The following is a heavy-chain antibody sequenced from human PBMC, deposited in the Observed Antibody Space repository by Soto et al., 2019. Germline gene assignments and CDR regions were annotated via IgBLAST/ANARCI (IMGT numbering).Heavy chain of an antibody. CDR1: GYTFTSHY. CDR3: ARETYGSSGMPLDN. Sequence: QVQLMQSGAEVKEPGASVMLSCKASGYTFTSHYVHWVRQAPGQGLEWVGIINPSSGHPTYAQNLQGRATITRDTSTSTVYLDLSSLRSDDTAVYYCARETYGSSGMPLDNWGQGTLVTVSS. V-gene: IGHV1-46*04. CDR2: INPSSGHP. J-gene: IGHJ4*02. D-gene: IGHD3-22*01.